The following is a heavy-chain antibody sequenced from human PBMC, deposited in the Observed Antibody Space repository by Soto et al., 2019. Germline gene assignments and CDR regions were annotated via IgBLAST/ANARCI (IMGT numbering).Heavy chain of an antibody. CDR1: GFSLSTSGVC. CDR2: ICWDDGK. Sequence: QITLKESGPTLVKPTQTLTLTCTFSGFSLSTSGVCVGWFRQPPGKALEWLAIICWDDGKRYSPSLKSRLTITQDTSKQQVVLILTNMDPVDTATYFCAHRRQLGDFDSWGQGTLVTVSS. D-gene: IGHD7-27*01. CDR3: AHRRQLGDFDS. V-gene: IGHV2-5*02. J-gene: IGHJ4*02.